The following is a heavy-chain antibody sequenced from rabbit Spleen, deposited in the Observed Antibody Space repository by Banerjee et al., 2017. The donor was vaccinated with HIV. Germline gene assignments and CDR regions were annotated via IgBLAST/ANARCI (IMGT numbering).Heavy chain of an antibody. J-gene: IGHJ4*01. V-gene: IGHV1S40*01. CDR1: GFSFSSYW. Sequence: QSLEESGGDLVKPGASLTLTCKASGFSFSSYWMCWVRQAPGKGPEWIGCIDGGTGINTAYASWAKGRFTISKTSSTTMTLQMTSLTAADTATYFCARAAYGTGGHGDLWGPGTLVTVS. CDR2: IDGGTGINT. D-gene: IGHD7-1*01. CDR3: ARAAYGTGGHGDL.